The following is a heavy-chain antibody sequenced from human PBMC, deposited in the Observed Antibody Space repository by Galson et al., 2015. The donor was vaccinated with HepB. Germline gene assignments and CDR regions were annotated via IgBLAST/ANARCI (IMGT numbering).Heavy chain of an antibody. V-gene: IGHV3-30*04. Sequence: SLRLSCAASGFTFSSDSMHWVRQAPGKGLEWVAVISYVGNNEHYADSVKGRFSIFRDNSRNTVYLQMNSLRVEDTAVYYCARDKSALYYHDTCCSYLESWGQGTLVAVSS. J-gene: IGHJ5*02. CDR3: ARDKSALYYHDTCCSYLES. D-gene: IGHD3-22*01. CDR2: ISYVGNNE. CDR1: GFTFSSDS.